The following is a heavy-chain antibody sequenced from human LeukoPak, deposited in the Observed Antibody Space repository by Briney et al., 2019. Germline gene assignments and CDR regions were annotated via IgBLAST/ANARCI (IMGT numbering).Heavy chain of an antibody. Sequence: GGSLRLSCAASGFTFSNYWMSWVRQAPGKGLEWVANIREDGNEKYYADSVKGQFTISRDNAKNSLFLQMNSLRAEDTAMYYCARDRGIRRYGSGSDYNGLDYWGQGTLVTVSS. CDR3: ARDRGIRRYGSGSDYNGLDY. CDR2: IREDGNEK. CDR1: GFTFSNYW. V-gene: IGHV3-7*01. J-gene: IGHJ4*02. D-gene: IGHD3-10*01.